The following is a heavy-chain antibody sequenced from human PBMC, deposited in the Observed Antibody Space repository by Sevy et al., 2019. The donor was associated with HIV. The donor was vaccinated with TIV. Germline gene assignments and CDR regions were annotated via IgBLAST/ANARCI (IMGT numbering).Heavy chain of an antibody. CDR3: ARVKGIAAAEGYFDY. CDR2: ISSSGSAI. Sequence: GGSLRLSCAASGFTFSTYSMNWVRQAPGKGLEWVSYISSSGSAIYYADSVKGRFTISRDNARNSLYLQMNSLRDEDTAVYYCARVKGIAAAEGYFDYWVQGTLVTVSS. J-gene: IGHJ4*02. V-gene: IGHV3-48*02. CDR1: GFTFSTYS. D-gene: IGHD6-13*01.